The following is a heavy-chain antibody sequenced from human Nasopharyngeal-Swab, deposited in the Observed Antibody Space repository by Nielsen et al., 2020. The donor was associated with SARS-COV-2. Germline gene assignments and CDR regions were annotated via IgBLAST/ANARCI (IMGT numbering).Heavy chain of an antibody. CDR2: IYYSGST. CDR1: GGSISSYY. Sequence: GSLRLSCTVSGGSISSYYWSWIRQPPGKGLEWIGYIYYSGSTNYNPSLKSRVTISVDTSKNQFSLKLSSVTAADTAVYYCARGSPRSGMDVWGQGTTVTVSS. D-gene: IGHD6-6*01. V-gene: IGHV4-59*12. J-gene: IGHJ6*02. CDR3: ARGSPRSGMDV.